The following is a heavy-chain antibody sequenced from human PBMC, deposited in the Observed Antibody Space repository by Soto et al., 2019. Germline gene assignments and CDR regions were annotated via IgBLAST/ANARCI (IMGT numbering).Heavy chain of an antibody. J-gene: IGHJ3*02. CDR1: GFTFSSYG. V-gene: IGHV3-33*01. D-gene: IGHD2-15*01. Sequence: QVQLVESGGGVVQPGRSLRLSCAASGFTFSSYGMHWVRQAPGKGLEWVAVIWYDGSNKYYADSVKGRFTISRDNSKNTLSLQMNSLRAEDTAVYYCARGEDIVVVVAAKPAADAFDIWGQGTMVTVSS. CDR2: IWYDGSNK. CDR3: ARGEDIVVVVAAKPAADAFDI.